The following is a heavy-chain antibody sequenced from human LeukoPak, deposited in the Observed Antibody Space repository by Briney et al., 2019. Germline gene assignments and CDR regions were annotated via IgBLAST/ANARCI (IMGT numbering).Heavy chain of an antibody. CDR3: ARGRSGYSGYDFFDY. J-gene: IGHJ4*02. D-gene: IGHD5-12*01. CDR1: GFFVSSNY. Sequence: GGSLRLSCAASGFFVSSNYMSWVRQAPGKGLEWVSVIYSGGSTYYADSVKGRFTISRDNSKNTLYLQMNSLRAEDTAVYYCARGRSGYSGYDFFDYWGQGALVTVSS. V-gene: IGHV3-53*01. CDR2: IYSGGST.